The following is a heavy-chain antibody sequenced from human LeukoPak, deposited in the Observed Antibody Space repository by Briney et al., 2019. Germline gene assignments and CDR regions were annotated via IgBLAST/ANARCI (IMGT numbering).Heavy chain of an antibody. Sequence: SETLSLTCTVSGGSMSSYYWSWIRQPPGKGLEWIGSIYYSGSTNYNPSLKSRVTISVDTSKNQFSLRLSSVTAADTAVYYCARDHRGYSYGLFDNWGQGTLVTV. J-gene: IGHJ4*02. CDR3: ARDHRGYSYGLFDN. CDR2: IYYSGST. V-gene: IGHV4-59*01. D-gene: IGHD5-18*01. CDR1: GGSMSSYY.